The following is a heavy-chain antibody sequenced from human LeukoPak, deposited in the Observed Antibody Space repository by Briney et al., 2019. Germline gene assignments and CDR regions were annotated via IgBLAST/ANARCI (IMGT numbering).Heavy chain of an antibody. Sequence: PGGSLRLSCAASGFTFSSYSMSWVRQAPGKGLEWVSSISSSSTYIYYADSVKGRFTISRDNAKNSLSLQMNSLRAEDTAVYFCARVEGVTATVHSKYWGQGTLVAVSS. CDR2: ISSSSTYI. CDR1: GFTFSSYS. CDR3: ARVEGVTATVHSKY. D-gene: IGHD6-13*01. J-gene: IGHJ1*01. V-gene: IGHV3-21*01.